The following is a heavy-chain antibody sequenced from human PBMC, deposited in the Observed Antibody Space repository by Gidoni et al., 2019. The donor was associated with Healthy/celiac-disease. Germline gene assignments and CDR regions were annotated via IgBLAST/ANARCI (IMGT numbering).Heavy chain of an antibody. CDR3: ASMTISGDYYYYYGMDV. J-gene: IGHJ6*02. V-gene: IGHV1-2*06. D-gene: IGHD3-3*01. Sequence: QVRLVQAGAEDKKPGASVNVSCKASGYTFTGYHMHWVRLAPGQGLEWMGRINPHSGGTNYAQKFQGRVTMTRDTSISTAYMELSRLRSDDTAVYYCASMTISGDYYYYYGMDVWGQGTTVTVSS. CDR1: GYTFTGYH. CDR2: INPHSGGT.